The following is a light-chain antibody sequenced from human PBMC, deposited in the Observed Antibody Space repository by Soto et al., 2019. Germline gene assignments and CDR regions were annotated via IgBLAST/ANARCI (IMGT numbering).Light chain of an antibody. CDR3: QQLNSYPLT. J-gene: IGKJ4*01. V-gene: IGKV1-9*01. CDR2: GAK. CDR1: QAISNY. Sequence: DIQMTQSPSFLSASVGDRVTITCRASQAISNYLNWYQQKPGKAPNLLIFGAKTLQSGVPSRFSGSGYGTDFTLTTTTLQPEDFATYYCQQLNSYPLTFGGGTKVDIK.